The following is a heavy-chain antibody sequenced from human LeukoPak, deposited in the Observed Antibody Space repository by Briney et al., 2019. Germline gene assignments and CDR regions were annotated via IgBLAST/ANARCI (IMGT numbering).Heavy chain of an antibody. CDR1: GGSISSYY. D-gene: IGHD6-19*01. J-gene: IGHJ4*02. V-gene: IGHV4-4*07. CDR3: ARDISVAGSFLLFDY. Sequence: SETLSLTCTVSGGSISSYYWSWIRQPAGKGPEWIGRIYTSGSSNSNPSLKSRVTMSAGTSKNQFSLKLSSVTAADTAVYYCARDISVAGSFLLFDYWGQGTLVTVSS. CDR2: IYTSGSS.